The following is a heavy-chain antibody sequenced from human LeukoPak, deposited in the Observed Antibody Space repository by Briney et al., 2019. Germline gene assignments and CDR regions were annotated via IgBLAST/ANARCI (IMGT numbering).Heavy chain of an antibody. J-gene: IGHJ5*02. CDR2: IYYSGST. CDR1: GGSISSGDYY. CDR3: ARHEYSGSYYGLSWFDP. D-gene: IGHD1-26*01. Sequence: SQTLSLTCTVSGGSISSGDYYWSWIRQPPGKGLEWIGYIYYSGSTYYNPSLKSRVTISVDTSKNQFSLKLSSVTAADTAVYYCARHEYSGSYYGLSWFDPWGQGTLVTVSS. V-gene: IGHV4-30-4*08.